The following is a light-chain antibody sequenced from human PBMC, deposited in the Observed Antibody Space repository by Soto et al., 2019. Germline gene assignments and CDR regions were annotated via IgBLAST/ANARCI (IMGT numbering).Light chain of an antibody. V-gene: IGKV3-20*01. CDR1: QSVNNNY. Sequence: EIVLTQSPGTLSLSPGERATLSCRASQSVNNNYLAWYQQKPGQAPRLLIYGASSRATGIPDRFSGSGSGTDFTLTISRVEPEDFAVYYCQQYCSSQYTFGQGTKREIK. CDR3: QQYCSSQYT. CDR2: GAS. J-gene: IGKJ2*01.